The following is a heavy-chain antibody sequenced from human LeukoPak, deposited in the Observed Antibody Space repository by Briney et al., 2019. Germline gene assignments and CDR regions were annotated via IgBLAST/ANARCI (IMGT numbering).Heavy chain of an antibody. CDR1: GGSISSSSYY. D-gene: IGHD1-26*01. CDR2: IYYSGST. V-gene: IGHV4-39*07. Sequence: SETLSLTCTVSGGSISSSSYYWGWIRQPPGKGLEWIGSIYYSGSTYYNPSLKSRVTISVDTSKNQFSLKLSSVTAADTAVYYCARIPLISPGKNWFDPWGQGTLVTVSS. CDR3: ARIPLISPGKNWFDP. J-gene: IGHJ5*02.